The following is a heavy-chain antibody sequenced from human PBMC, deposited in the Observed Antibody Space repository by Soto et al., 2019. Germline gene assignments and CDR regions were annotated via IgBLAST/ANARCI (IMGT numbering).Heavy chain of an antibody. CDR3: AKDDMVSSSWSRYYYGMDV. CDR1: GFTFSSYG. Sequence: GGSLRLSCAASGFTFSSYGMHWVRQAPGKGLEWVAVISYDGSNKYYADSVKGRFTISRDNSKNTLYLQMNSLRAEDTAVYYCAKDDMVSSSWSRYYYGMDVWGQGTTVTVSS. J-gene: IGHJ6*02. CDR2: ISYDGSNK. D-gene: IGHD6-13*01. V-gene: IGHV3-30*18.